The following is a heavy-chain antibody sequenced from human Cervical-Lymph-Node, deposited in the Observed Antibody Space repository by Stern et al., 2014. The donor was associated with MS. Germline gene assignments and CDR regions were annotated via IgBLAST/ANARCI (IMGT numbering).Heavy chain of an antibody. CDR2: IIPIFGTA. D-gene: IGHD1-20*01. CDR1: GGTFSSYA. V-gene: IGHV1-69*01. Sequence: VQLVESGAEVKKPGSSVKVSCKASGGTFSSYAISWVRQAPGQGLEWMGGIIPIFGTANYAQKFQGRVTITADESTSTAYMELSSLRSEDTDVYYCARDPDNWNYMDVWGQGTTVTVSS. CDR3: ARDPDNWNYMDV. J-gene: IGHJ6*03.